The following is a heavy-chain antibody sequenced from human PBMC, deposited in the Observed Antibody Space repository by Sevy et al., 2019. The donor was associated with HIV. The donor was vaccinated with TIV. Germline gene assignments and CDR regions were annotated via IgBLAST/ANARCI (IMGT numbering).Heavy chain of an antibody. CDR3: ARDLALSGSYSWLAY. CDR2: ISYDGSRK. V-gene: IGHV3-30*14. Sequence: GGSLRLSCAASGFTFSSYTMHWVRQAPGKGLEWVAFISYDGSRKYYADSVKGRFTISRDNSKTRLYLQMNNLRAEDTAVFYCARDLALSGSYSWLAYWGQGTLVTVSS. J-gene: IGHJ4*02. CDR1: GFTFSSYT. D-gene: IGHD1-26*01.